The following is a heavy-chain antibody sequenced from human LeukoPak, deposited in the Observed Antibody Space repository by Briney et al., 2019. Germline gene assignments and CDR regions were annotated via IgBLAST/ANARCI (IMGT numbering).Heavy chain of an antibody. D-gene: IGHD6-6*01. CDR1: GFTFSSYA. CDR2: ISGSGGST. V-gene: IGHV3-23*01. Sequence: GGSLRLSCAASGFTFSSYAMSWVRRAPGKGLEWVSAISGSGGSTYYADSVKGRFTISRDNSKNTLYLQMNSLRAEDTAVYYCARDRVDHSSSSDWFDPWGQGTLVTVSS. J-gene: IGHJ5*02. CDR3: ARDRVDHSSSSDWFDP.